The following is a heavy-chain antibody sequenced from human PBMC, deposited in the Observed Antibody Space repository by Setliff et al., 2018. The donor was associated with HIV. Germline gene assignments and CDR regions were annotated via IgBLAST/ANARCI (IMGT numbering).Heavy chain of an antibody. CDR1: GGTFSSYA. Sequence: ASVKVSCKASGGTFSSYAISWVRQAPGQGLEWMGEIIPILGIANYAQKFQGRVTITTDESTSTVYMELSSLRSEDTAVYYCARDVSTGDLDYWGQGTL. J-gene: IGHJ4*02. CDR2: IIPILGIA. V-gene: IGHV1-69*10. D-gene: IGHD7-27*01. CDR3: ARDVSTGDLDY.